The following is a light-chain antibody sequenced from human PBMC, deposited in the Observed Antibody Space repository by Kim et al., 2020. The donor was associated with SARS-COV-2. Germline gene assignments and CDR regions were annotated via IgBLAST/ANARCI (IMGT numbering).Light chain of an antibody. J-gene: IGKJ1*01. CDR2: GAS. CDR1: QSVSSSY. Sequence: EIVLTQSPGTLSLSPGERATLSCRASQSVSSSYLAWYQQKPGQAPRLLIYGASSRATGISDRFSGSGSGTDFTLTISRLEPEDFAVYYCQQYGSSPLAFGQGTKL. CDR3: QQYGSSPLA. V-gene: IGKV3-20*01.